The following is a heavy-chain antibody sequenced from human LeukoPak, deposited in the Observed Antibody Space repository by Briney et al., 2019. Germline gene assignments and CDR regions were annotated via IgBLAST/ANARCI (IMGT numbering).Heavy chain of an antibody. Sequence: PSETLSLTCTVSGGSISSSVYYWGWIRQAPGKGLEWIGSVYYSGSTSGTTYYNTSLESRVTISVDTSQSQFSLKLSSVTAADTAVYYCARHGGRYSWSPSDWGQGTLVTVSS. J-gene: IGHJ4*02. V-gene: IGHV4-39*01. CDR1: GGSISSSVYY. CDR3: ARHGGRYSWSPSD. CDR2: VYYSGSTSGTT. D-gene: IGHD1-20*01.